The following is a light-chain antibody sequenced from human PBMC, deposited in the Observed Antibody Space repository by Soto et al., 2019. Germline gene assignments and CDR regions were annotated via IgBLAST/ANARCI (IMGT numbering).Light chain of an antibody. CDR3: SSFTSSSTLLYV. V-gene: IGLV2-14*01. J-gene: IGLJ1*01. CDR2: QVT. Sequence: QSVLTQPASVSGSPGQSITISCTGTSSDVVTRNFVSWYQQHPGKAPKLMIYQVTNRPSGVSNRFSGSKSGNTASLTISGLQAEDEADYNCSSFTSSSTLLYVFGTGTKVTVL. CDR1: SSDVVTRNF.